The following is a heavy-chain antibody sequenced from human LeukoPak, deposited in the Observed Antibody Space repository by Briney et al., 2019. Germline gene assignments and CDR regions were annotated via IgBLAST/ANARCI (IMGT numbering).Heavy chain of an antibody. Sequence: GGSLRLSCAASGFSFSTYWMTWVRQAPGKGLEWVANIKQDGSEKYYVDSVKGRFTISRDNAKNSLYLQINSLRVEDSAVYYCARDPGGHCDGHSCWGSRIDPWGQGTLVTVSS. V-gene: IGHV3-7*01. CDR3: ARDPGGHCDGHSCWGSRIDP. D-gene: IGHD2-15*01. J-gene: IGHJ5*02. CDR2: IKQDGSEK. CDR1: GFSFSTYW.